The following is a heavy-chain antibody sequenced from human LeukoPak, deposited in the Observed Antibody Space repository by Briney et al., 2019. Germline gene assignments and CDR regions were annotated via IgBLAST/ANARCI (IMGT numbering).Heavy chain of an antibody. CDR1: GGSISSGDYY. CDR2: IYYSGST. CDR3: ARDRKAVAGMDV. D-gene: IGHD6-19*01. J-gene: IGHJ6*03. V-gene: IGHV4-30-4*08. Sequence: SQTLSLTCTVSGGSISSGDYYWRWIRQPPGKGLEWIGYIYYSGSTYYNPSLKSRITISVDTSKNQFSLKLSSVTAADTAVYYCARDRKAVAGMDVWGKGTTVTVSS.